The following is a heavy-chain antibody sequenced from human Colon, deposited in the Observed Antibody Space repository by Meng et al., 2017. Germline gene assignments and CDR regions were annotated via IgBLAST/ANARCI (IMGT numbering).Heavy chain of an antibody. V-gene: IGHV4-30-4*01. CDR1: GRSISSGEYY. Sequence: QVQRRVSGPAPVKPSPTLSLTCTVSGRSISSGEYYWSWSRQPPGKGLEWIGYIYYSGSTYYNPSLKSRVTISVDTSKNQFSLKLSSVTAADTAVYYCARGYYDSSGYGYWYFDLWGRGTLVTVSS. J-gene: IGHJ2*01. D-gene: IGHD3-22*01. CDR3: ARGYYDSSGYGYWYFDL. CDR2: IYYSGST.